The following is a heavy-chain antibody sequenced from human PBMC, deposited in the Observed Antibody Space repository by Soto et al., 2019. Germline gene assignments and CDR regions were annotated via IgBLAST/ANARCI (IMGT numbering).Heavy chain of an antibody. V-gene: IGHV3-23*01. Sequence: GGSLRLSCAASGFTFSSYAMSWVRQAPGRGLEWVSAISGSGGSTYHADSVKGRFTISRDNSKNTLYLQMNSLRAEDTAVYYCAKGDYYDSSGYYYPRRWFDPWGQGTLVTVSS. CDR1: GFTFSSYA. J-gene: IGHJ5*02. CDR3: AKGDYYDSSGYYYPRRWFDP. D-gene: IGHD3-22*01. CDR2: ISGSGGST.